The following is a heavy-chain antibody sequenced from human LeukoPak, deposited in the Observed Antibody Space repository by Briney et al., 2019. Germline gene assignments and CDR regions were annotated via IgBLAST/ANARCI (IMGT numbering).Heavy chain of an antibody. CDR3: AKPNLYCRSTSCYVKDYYYGMDV. Sequence: SETLSLTCTVSGGSISSYYWSWIRQPPGKGLEWIGYIYYSGSTNYNPSLKSRVTISADTSKNQFSLRLSSVTAADTALYSCAKPNLYCRSTSCYVKDYYYGMDVWGQGTTVTVSS. J-gene: IGHJ6*02. CDR1: GGSISSYY. D-gene: IGHD2-2*01. CDR2: IYYSGST. V-gene: IGHV4-59*08.